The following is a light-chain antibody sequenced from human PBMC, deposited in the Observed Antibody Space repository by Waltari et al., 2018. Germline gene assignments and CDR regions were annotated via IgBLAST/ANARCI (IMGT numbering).Light chain of an antibody. CDR1: QNVLFASNNKNY. CDR2: WAS. CDR3: QQYFKSPPT. Sequence: DIVMTQSPDSLAVSLGERATISCKSSQNVLFASNNKNYLAWYQNKPRQPPKLLFFWASTREAGVPDRFSASGSATDFTLTINNLQAEDVAVYSCQQYFKSPPTFGQGTRVEIK. J-gene: IGKJ1*01. V-gene: IGKV4-1*01.